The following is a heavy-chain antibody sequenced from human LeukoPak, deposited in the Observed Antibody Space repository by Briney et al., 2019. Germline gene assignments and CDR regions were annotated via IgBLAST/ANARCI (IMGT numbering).Heavy chain of an antibody. CDR1: GYTFTSYA. CDR3: ARVDTVNYYYYMDV. J-gene: IGHJ6*03. D-gene: IGHD5-18*01. V-gene: IGHV1-18*01. Sequence: GASVKVSCKASGYTFTSYAMNWVRQAPGHGLEWMGWISTFNGHTNYAQSRQDRVTMTTDTSTSTVYMELSSLISDDTAVYYCARVDTVNYYYYMDVWGKGTPVTVSS. CDR2: ISTFNGHT.